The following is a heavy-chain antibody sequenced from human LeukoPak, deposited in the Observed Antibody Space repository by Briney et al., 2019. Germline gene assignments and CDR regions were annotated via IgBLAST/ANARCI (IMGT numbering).Heavy chain of an antibody. CDR1: GFTFSDYY. Sequence: PGGSLRLSCAASGFTFSDYYMSWIRQAPGKGLEWVSYISSSGSTIYYADSVKGRFTISRDNAMNSLYLQMNSLRAEDTAVYYCARDMFTAMVTWGGFDPWGQGTLVTVSS. V-gene: IGHV3-11*01. J-gene: IGHJ5*02. D-gene: IGHD5-18*01. CDR3: ARDMFTAMVTWGGFDP. CDR2: ISSSGSTI.